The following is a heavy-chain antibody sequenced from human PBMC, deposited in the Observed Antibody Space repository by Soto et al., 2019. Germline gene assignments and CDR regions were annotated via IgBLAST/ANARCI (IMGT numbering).Heavy chain of an antibody. CDR3: ERSLKDDYGQSHYYSAFDV. Sequence: GESLKISCQASGYTFSKYWIAWVRQMPVKGLEYVGIVYPGDSDTRYSPSFQGQVTISFDTSTSTAYMKWNSLKASDSAIYYCERSLKDDYGQSHYYSAFDVWGRGTTVTVSS. V-gene: IGHV5-51*01. CDR1: GYTFSKYW. J-gene: IGHJ6*02. CDR2: VYPGDSDT. D-gene: IGHD5-12*01.